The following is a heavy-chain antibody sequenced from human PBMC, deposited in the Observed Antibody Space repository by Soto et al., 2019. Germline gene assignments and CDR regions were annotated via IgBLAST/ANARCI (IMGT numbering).Heavy chain of an antibody. V-gene: IGHV4-39*01. Sequence: SETQSVTCTVSGGSISSSSYYWGRIRQHPGKGLEWIGSIYYSGSTYYNPSLKSRVTISVDTSKNQFSLKLSSVTAADTAVYYCARHGGYIIDYYGMDVWGQGTTVTVSS. CDR2: IYYSGST. CDR1: GGSISSSSYY. CDR3: ARHGGYIIDYYGMDV. J-gene: IGHJ6*02. D-gene: IGHD2-15*01.